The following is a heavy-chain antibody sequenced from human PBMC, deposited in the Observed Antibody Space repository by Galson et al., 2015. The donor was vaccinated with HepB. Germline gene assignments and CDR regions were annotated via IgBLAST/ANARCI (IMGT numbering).Heavy chain of an antibody. CDR2: IDPSDSYT. CDR3: ARPGIYYYGSGSYYST. D-gene: IGHD3-10*01. V-gene: IGHV5-10-1*01. Sequence: QSGAEVKKPGESLRISCKGSGYSFTSYWISWVRQMPGKGLEWMGRIDPSDSYTNYSPSFQGHVTISADKSISTAYLQWSSLKASDTAMYYCARPGIYYYGSGSYYSTWGQGTLVTVSS. CDR1: GYSFTSYW. J-gene: IGHJ5*02.